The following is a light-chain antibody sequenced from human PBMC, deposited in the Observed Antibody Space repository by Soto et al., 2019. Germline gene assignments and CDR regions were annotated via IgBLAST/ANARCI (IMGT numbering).Light chain of an antibody. CDR1: RSDVGGYNY. CDR3: SSYTSSSTLV. V-gene: IGLV2-14*01. CDR2: DVS. J-gene: IGLJ2*01. Sequence: QSALTQPASVSGSPEQSITISCTGTRSDVGGYNYVSWYQQHPGKAPKVIIYDVSYRPSGVSNRFSASKSGNTASLTISGLRAEDEADYYCSSYTSSSTLVFGGGTKLTVL.